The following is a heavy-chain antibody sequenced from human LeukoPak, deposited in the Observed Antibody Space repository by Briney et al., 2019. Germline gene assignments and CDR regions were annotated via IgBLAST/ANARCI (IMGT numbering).Heavy chain of an antibody. CDR3: VRQTSILTYQDWFDP. V-gene: IGHV1-2*02. Sequence: ASVKVSCKASGGTFSSYAISWVRQAPGQGLEWMGWINPNSGDTNYAQNFQGGVTMTRDTSISTAYMELSRLRSDDTAVYYCVRQTSILTYQDWFDPWGQGTLVTVSS. CDR1: GGTFSSYA. D-gene: IGHD2-2*02. CDR2: INPNSGDT. J-gene: IGHJ5*02.